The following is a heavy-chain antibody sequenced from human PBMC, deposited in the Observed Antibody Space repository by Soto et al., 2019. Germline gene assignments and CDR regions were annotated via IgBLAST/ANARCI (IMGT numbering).Heavy chain of an antibody. CDR2: TSYDGNNE. D-gene: IGHD1-1*01. V-gene: IGHV3-30*18. CDR1: GFTFSNYA. Sequence: GGSLRLSCAASGFTFSNYAMHWVRQAPGKGLEWVALTSYDGNNEYYADSVKGRFTISRDNSKNTLFLQMNSPRPEDTAVYYCAKDKGVFNWATSYFDYWGQGALVTVSS. CDR3: AKDKGVFNWATSYFDY. J-gene: IGHJ4*02.